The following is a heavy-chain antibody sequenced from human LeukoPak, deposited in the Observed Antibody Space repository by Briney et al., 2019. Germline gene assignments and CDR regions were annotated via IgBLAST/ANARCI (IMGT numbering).Heavy chain of an antibody. J-gene: IGHJ4*02. V-gene: IGHV3-7*03. Sequence: PGGSLRLSCAVSGFTFSGFWMSWSRQAPGKGLEWVASINSDGSEGYYADVVKGRFTISRDNAKNSLYLQINSLRAEDTAVYYCAKDFDSSTWPAINDYWGQGTLVTVSS. CDR2: INSDGSEG. CDR1: GFTFSGFW. CDR3: AKDFDSSTWPAINDY. D-gene: IGHD6-13*01.